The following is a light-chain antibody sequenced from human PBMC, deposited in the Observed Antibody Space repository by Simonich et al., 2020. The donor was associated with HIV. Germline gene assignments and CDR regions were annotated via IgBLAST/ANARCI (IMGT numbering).Light chain of an antibody. Sequence: DIVMTQSPLSLPVTPGEPASISCRSSRSFLHSNGYNYLDWYLQKPGQSPQLLIYLGSTRASGVPDRFSGSGSGTDFTLKISRVEAEDVGVYYCMQVLQTPYTFGQGTKLEIK. V-gene: IGKV2-28*01. J-gene: IGKJ2*01. CDR3: MQVLQTPYT. CDR2: LGS. CDR1: RSFLHSNGYNY.